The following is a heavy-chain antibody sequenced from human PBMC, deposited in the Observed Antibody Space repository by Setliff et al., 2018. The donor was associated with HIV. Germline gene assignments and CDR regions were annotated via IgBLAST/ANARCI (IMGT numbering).Heavy chain of an antibody. CDR2: MYSSGNS. J-gene: IGHJ4*02. V-gene: IGHV4-59*02. D-gene: IGHD1-26*01. CDR1: GDSVSGYY. Sequence: SETLSLTCGVSGDSVSGYYWIWIRQSPGKGLEWIGYMYSSGNSNYNPSLKSRVTMSVDTSNNQVSLYLSSVTAADTAVYSCARAVGASYATPYLDYWGRGTLVTVSS. CDR3: ARAVGASYATPYLDY.